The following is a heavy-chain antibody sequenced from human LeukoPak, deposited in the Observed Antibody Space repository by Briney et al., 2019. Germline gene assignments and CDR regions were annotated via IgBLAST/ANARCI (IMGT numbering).Heavy chain of an antibody. CDR2: INSNTGNP. J-gene: IGHJ4*02. CDR1: GYTSTSYA. CDR3: ARGGAVDTAMADFDY. V-gene: IGHV7-4-1*02. Sequence: ASVKVSCKASGYTSTSYAMNWVRQAPGQGLEWMGWINSNTGNPTYAQGFTGRFVFSLDTSVSTAYLQISSLKAEDTAVYYCARGGAVDTAMADFDYWGQGTLLTVSS. D-gene: IGHD5-18*01.